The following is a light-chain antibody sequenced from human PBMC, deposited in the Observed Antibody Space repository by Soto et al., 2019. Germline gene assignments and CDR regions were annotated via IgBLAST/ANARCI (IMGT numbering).Light chain of an antibody. CDR3: SSSTTTDPYV. J-gene: IGLJ1*01. Sequence: QSALTQPASVSGSPGQSITISCTGTSSDVGAYDFVSWYQQHPGKAPKYLIYEVSNRPSGVSDRFSGSKSGTTASLTISGLQADDAAYYYCSSSTTTDPYVFGTGTKVTVL. V-gene: IGLV2-14*01. CDR2: EVS. CDR1: SSDVGAYDF.